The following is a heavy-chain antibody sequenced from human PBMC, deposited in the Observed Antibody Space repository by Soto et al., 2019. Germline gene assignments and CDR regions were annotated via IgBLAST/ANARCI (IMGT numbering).Heavy chain of an antibody. CDR1: GYTFTSYG. CDR2: ISAYNGNT. CDR3: ARVHLLYRSITMIVVANPQFPDYLDY. V-gene: IGHV1-18*01. D-gene: IGHD3-22*01. Sequence: ASVTVSCKASGYTFTSYGISWVRQAPGQGLEWMGWISAYNGNTNYAQKLQGRVTMTTHTSTSTAYMELRSLRSDDTAVHYCARVHLLYRSITMIVVANPQFPDYLDYWGQGTLVTVS. J-gene: IGHJ4*02.